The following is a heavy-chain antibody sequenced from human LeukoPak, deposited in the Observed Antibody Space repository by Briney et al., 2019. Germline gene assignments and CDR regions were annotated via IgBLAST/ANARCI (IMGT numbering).Heavy chain of an antibody. J-gene: IGHJ3*02. CDR3: TRWRDAGDDAFDI. Sequence: GGSLRLSCAASGFTFSGSAMHWVRQASGKGLEWVGRIRSKAYTYATAYAASVKGRFTISRDDSKNTAYLQMNSLKTEDTAVYYCTRWRDAGDDAFDIWGQGTMVTVSS. CDR1: GFTFSGSA. V-gene: IGHV3-73*01. D-gene: IGHD7-27*01. CDR2: IRSKAYTYAT.